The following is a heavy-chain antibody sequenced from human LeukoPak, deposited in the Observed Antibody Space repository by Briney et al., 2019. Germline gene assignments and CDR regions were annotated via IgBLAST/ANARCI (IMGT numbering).Heavy chain of an antibody. J-gene: IGHJ4*02. CDR1: GFIFSTYS. V-gene: IGHV3-21*01. Sequence: GGSLRLSCAASGFIFSTYSMNWVRQAPGKGLEWVSSITGSYRHIYYADSVKGRFTISRDNAKNSLYLQMNSLRAEDTAVYYCARGAEYYYDSSGYFPFDYWGQGTLVTVSS. CDR2: ITGSYRHI. D-gene: IGHD3-22*01. CDR3: ARGAEYYYDSSGYFPFDY.